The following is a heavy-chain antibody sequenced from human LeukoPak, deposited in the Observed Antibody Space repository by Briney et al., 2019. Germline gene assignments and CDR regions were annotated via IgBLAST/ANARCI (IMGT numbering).Heavy chain of an antibody. CDR2: ISWDGGST. J-gene: IGHJ4*02. D-gene: IGHD3-16*02. V-gene: IGHV3-43D*03. CDR1: GFTFDDYA. CDR3: AKDTTSRYVWGSYRPSGYFDY. Sequence: GGSLRLSCAASGFTFDDYAMHWVRQAPGKGLEWVSLISWDGGSTYYADSVKGRFTISRDNSKNSLYLQMNSLRAEDTALYYCAKDTTSRYVWGSYRPSGYFDYWGQGTLVTVSS.